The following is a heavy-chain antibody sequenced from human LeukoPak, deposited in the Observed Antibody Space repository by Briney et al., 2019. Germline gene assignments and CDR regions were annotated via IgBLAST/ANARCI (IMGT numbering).Heavy chain of an antibody. V-gene: IGHV4-34*01. CDR3: ADSGGRVDY. J-gene: IGHJ4*02. CDR2: INHSGST. Sequence: PSETLSLTCAVYGGSFSGYYWSWIRQPPGKGLEWIGEINHSGSTNYNPSLKSRVTISVDTSKNQFSLKLSSVTAADTAVYYCADSGGRVDYWGQGTLVTVSS. CDR1: GGSFSGYY. D-gene: IGHD2-15*01.